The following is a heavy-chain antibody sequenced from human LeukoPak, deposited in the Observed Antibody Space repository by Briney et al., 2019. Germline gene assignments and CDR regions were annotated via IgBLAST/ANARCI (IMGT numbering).Heavy chain of an antibody. CDR1: GFTFSRYA. D-gene: IGHD3-22*01. CDR2: ISYDGSNK. Sequence: GRSLRLSCAASGFTFSRYAMHWVRQAPGKGLEWVAVISYDGSNKYYADSVKGRFTISRDSSKNTLYLQMNSLSAEDTAVYYCASHYDTSGYHYFDFRGQGTLVTVSS. CDR3: ASHYDTSGYHYFDF. J-gene: IGHJ4*02. V-gene: IGHV3-30-3*01.